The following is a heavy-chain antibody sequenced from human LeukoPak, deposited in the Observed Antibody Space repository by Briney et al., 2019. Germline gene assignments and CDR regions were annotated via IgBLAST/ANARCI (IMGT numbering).Heavy chain of an antibody. CDR2: IYYSGST. Sequence: PSETLSLTCTVSGGSISSYYWSWIRQPPGKGLEWIGYIYYSGSTNYNPSLKSRVTISVDTSKNQFSLKLSSVTAADTAVYYCAREYSSSSEYYFDYWGQGTLVTVSS. V-gene: IGHV4-59*12. CDR3: AREYSSSSEYYFDY. D-gene: IGHD6-6*01. J-gene: IGHJ4*02. CDR1: GGSISSYY.